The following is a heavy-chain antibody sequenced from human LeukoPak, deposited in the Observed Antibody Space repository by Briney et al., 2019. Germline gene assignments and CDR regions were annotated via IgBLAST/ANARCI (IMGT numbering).Heavy chain of an antibody. CDR3: ATGGLRYYDY. D-gene: IGHD3-16*01. J-gene: IGHJ4*02. CDR1: GFTFSNYL. Sequence: GGSLRLSCAASGFTFSNYLMSWVRQAPGKGLEWVASITTSGGRTYYADSVKGRFSISRDNSKNTLYLLMNTLRAEDMAVHYCATGGLRYYDYWGQGTLVTVSS. V-gene: IGHV3-23*01. CDR2: ITTSGGRT.